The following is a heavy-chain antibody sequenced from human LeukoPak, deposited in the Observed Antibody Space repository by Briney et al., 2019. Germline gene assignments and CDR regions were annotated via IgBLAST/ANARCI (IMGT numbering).Heavy chain of an antibody. CDR2: IIPIFGIA. Sequence: SVKVSCKASGGTFSSYAISWVRQAPGQGLEWMGRIIPIFGIANYAQKFQGRVTITADKSTSTAYMELSSLRSEDTAVYYCARIEGRDYYGSGSYYKGFFDYWGQGTLVTVSS. D-gene: IGHD3-10*01. CDR3: ARIEGRDYYGSGSYYKGFFDY. J-gene: IGHJ4*02. CDR1: GGTFSSYA. V-gene: IGHV1-69*04.